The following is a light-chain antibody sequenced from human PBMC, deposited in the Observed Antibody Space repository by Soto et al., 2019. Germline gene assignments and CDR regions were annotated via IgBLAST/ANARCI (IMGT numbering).Light chain of an antibody. CDR1: QSVSSSY. V-gene: IGKV3-20*01. CDR3: QQYGSLIT. J-gene: IGKJ5*01. Sequence: EIVLTQSPGTLSLSPGERATLSCRASQSVSSSYLAWYQQKPGQAPRLLIYDASTRATGIPARFSGSGSGTDFTLTISRLEPEDFAVYYCQQYGSLITFGQGTRLEIK. CDR2: DAS.